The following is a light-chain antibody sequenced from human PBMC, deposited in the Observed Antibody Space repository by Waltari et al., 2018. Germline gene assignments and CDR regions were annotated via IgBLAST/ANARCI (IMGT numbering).Light chain of an antibody. CDR2: LGS. Sequence: DIMMTQSPLSLPVTPGEPASISCRSSQSLLHAGGDTHLEWYVRKPGQSPHLLIYLGSHRASGVPDRLSGSGSGTDFTLKISRVEAEDAGLYYCMQALQTPYTFGQGTKLEI. J-gene: IGKJ2*01. CDR3: MQALQTPYT. CDR1: QSLLHAGGDTH. V-gene: IGKV2-28*01.